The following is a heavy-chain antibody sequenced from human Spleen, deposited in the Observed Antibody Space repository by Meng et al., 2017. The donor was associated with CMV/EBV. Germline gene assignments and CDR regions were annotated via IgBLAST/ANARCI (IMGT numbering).Heavy chain of an antibody. V-gene: IGHV3-7*01. J-gene: IGHJ4*02. CDR2: IKQDGSEK. CDR1: GFTFSSYW. Sequence: GGSLRLSCAASGFTFSSYWMSWVRQAPGKGLEWVANIKQDGSEKCYVDSVKGRFTISRDNAKNSLYLQMNSLRAEDTAVYYCAREGTPLYYDFWSGYWNYFDYWGQGTLVTVSS. CDR3: AREGTPLYYDFWSGYWNYFDY. D-gene: IGHD3-3*01.